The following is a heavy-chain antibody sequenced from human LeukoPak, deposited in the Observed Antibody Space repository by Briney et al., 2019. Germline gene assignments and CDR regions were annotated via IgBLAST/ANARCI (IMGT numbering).Heavy chain of an antibody. D-gene: IGHD3-22*01. CDR2: ISGGGGST. J-gene: IGHJ4*02. V-gene: IGHV3-23*01. CDR1: GFTFSSYA. Sequence: GGSLRLSCAASGFTFSSYAMSWVRQAPGKGLEWVSAISGGGGSTYYADSVKGRFTISRDNSKNTLFLRMNSLRAEDTAVYFCAKQSLYDSSGHFHYWGQGTLVTVSS. CDR3: AKQSLYDSSGHFHY.